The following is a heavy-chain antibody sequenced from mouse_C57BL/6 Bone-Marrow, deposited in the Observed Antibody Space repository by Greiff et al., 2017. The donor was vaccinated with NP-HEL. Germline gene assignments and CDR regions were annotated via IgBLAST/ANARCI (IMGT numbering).Heavy chain of an antibody. V-gene: IGHV1-9*01. J-gene: IGHJ1*03. CDR1: GYTFTGYW. Sequence: LQESGAELMKPGASVKLSCKATGYTFTGYWIGEILPGSGSTNYNEKFKGKATFTAATSSNTAYMQLSSLTTEDSAIYYCARSPYYYGRGDWYFDVWGTGTTVTVSS. CDR3: ARSPYYYGRGDWYFDV. CDR2: ILPGSGST. D-gene: IGHD1-1*01.